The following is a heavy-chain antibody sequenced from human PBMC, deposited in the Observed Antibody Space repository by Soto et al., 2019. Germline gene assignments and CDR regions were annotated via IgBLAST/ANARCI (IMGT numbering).Heavy chain of an antibody. CDR2: IYYSGST. J-gene: IGHJ5*02. CDR3: ARGSAYCSSTSCYPNWFDP. Sequence: KASETLSLTCTVSGGSISSYYWSWIRQPPGKGLEWIGYIYYSGSTNYNPSLKSRVTISVDTSKNQFSLKLSSVTAADTAVYYCARGSAYCSSTSCYPNWFDPWGQGTLVTVSS. V-gene: IGHV4-59*01. D-gene: IGHD2-2*01. CDR1: GGSISSYY.